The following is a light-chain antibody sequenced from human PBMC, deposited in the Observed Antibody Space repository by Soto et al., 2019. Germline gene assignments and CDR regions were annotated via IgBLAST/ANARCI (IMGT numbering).Light chain of an antibody. CDR2: AAS. Sequence: AIRMTQSPSSFSASTGDRVTITCRASQGISSYLAWYQQKPGKAPKLLIYAASTLQSGVPSRFSGSGSGTDFTLTISSLQSEDFAVYYCQHYNNWPFTFGQGTKLEI. CDR3: QHYNNWPFT. J-gene: IGKJ2*01. CDR1: QGISSY. V-gene: IGKV1-8*01.